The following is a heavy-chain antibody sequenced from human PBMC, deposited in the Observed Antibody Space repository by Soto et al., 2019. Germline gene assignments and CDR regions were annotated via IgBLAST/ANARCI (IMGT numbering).Heavy chain of an antibody. J-gene: IGHJ4*02. Sequence: EVQLVESGGGLVQPGGSLRVSCAASGFIVRTTYMSWVRQAPGKGLEWVSVLFSSGNTHYANSVKGRFTISRDDSKNTLYLQMNSPRPEDTAIYYCARDGVDSGDSVGYFDLWGQGTLVTVSS. CDR3: ARDGVDSGDSVGYFDL. CDR1: GFIVRTTY. D-gene: IGHD2-15*01. V-gene: IGHV3-53*04. CDR2: LFSSGNT.